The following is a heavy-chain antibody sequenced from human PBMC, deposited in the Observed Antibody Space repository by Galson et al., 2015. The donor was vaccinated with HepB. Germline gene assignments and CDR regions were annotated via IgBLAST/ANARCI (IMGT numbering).Heavy chain of an antibody. Sequence: SLRLSCAASGFTFSSYPMHWVRQAPGKGLEYVSGISGNGGSTNYADSVKGRFTISRANSKNTLYLQMSSLRAEDTAVYYCLKGSGINSFDYWGQGILVTVSS. J-gene: IGHJ4*02. V-gene: IGHV3-64D*06. CDR1: GFTFSSYP. CDR2: ISGNGGST. CDR3: LKGSGINSFDY. D-gene: IGHD1-26*01.